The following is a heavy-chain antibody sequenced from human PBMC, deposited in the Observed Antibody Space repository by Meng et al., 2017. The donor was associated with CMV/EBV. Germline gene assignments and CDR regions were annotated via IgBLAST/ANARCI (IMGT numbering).Heavy chain of an antibody. D-gene: IGHD3-10*01. CDR1: GGSVSSGSYY. CDR3: ASATGDYGSGSYYNDDFRYYYYALDV. Sequence: SETLSLTCAVYGGSVSSGSYYWSWIRQPPGKGLEWIGYIYYSGNTNHDPSLKSRVTMSVDTSKNQFSLKVSSVTAADTAVYYCASATGDYGSGSYYNDDFRYYYYALDVWGQGTTVTVSS. J-gene: IGHJ6*02. CDR2: IYYSGNT. V-gene: IGHV4-61*01.